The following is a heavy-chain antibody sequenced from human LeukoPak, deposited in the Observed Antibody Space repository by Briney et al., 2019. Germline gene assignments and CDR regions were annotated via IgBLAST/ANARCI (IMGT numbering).Heavy chain of an antibody. CDR1: GGSFSGYY. V-gene: IGHV4-34*01. J-gene: IGHJ6*03. CDR3: ARVRSGYYYYYYYMDV. Sequence: SETLSLTCAVHGGSFSGYYWSWIRQPPGKGLEWIGEINHSGSTNYNPSLKSRVTISVDTSKNQFSLKLSSVTAADTAVYYCARVRSGYYYYYYYMDVWGKGTTVTVSS. D-gene: IGHD3-3*01. CDR2: INHSGST.